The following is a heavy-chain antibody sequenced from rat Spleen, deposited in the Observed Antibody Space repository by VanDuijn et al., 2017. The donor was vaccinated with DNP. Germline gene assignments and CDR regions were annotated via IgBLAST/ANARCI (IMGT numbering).Heavy chain of an antibody. CDR2: ISYNGGTP. D-gene: IGHD1-10*01. V-gene: IGHV5-20*01. CDR3: ATDGEIYNNFVMDA. CDR1: GFTFSDYY. Sequence: EVQLVESGGGLVQPGRSLKLSCAVSGFTFSDYYMAWVRQAPAKGLEWVATISYNGGTPYYRDSVKGRFTISRDNAQSTLYLQMDSLRSEDTATYYCATDGEIYNNFVMDAWGQGTSVTVSS. J-gene: IGHJ4*01.